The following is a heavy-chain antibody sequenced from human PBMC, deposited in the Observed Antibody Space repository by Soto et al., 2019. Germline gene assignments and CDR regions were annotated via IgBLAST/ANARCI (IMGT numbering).Heavy chain of an antibody. Sequence: QVQLVQSGAEVKKPGASVKVSCKASGYTFTSYGISWVRQAPGQGLEWMGWISAYNGNTNYAQKLQGRVTMTTDTSTSTAYMELRSLRSDDTAVYYCARDFYDFWSVYYAQGRYFDYWGQGTLVTVSS. CDR1: GYTFTSYG. CDR3: ARDFYDFWSVYYAQGRYFDY. J-gene: IGHJ4*02. D-gene: IGHD3-3*01. CDR2: ISAYNGNT. V-gene: IGHV1-18*01.